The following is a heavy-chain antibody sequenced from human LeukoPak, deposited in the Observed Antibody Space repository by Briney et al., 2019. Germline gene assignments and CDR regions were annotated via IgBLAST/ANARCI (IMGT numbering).Heavy chain of an antibody. J-gene: IGHJ3*02. CDR3: VREDSRGAFDI. CDR1: GFTFSDSF. Sequence: GGTLRLSCGASGFTFSDSFLSWIRQPPGKGLEWLSYISTSGSVTDYADSVKGRFTISRDNAKKLVYLELKCLRAEDTALYYCVREDSRGAFDIWGQGTMVIVSS. V-gene: IGHV3-11*04. CDR2: ISTSGSVT. D-gene: IGHD2-15*01.